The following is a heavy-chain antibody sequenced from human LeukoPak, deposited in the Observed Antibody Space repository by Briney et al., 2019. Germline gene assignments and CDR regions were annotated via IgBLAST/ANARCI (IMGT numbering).Heavy chain of an antibody. Sequence: AGGSLRLSCAASGFTFSSYAMHWVRQAPGKGLEWVAVISYDGSNKYYADSVKGRFTISRDNSKNTLYLQMNSLRAEDTAVYYCAKGPGHYGDGYFDYWGQGTLVTVSS. CDR3: AKGPGHYGDGYFDY. D-gene: IGHD4-17*01. CDR2: ISYDGSNK. CDR1: GFTFSSYA. J-gene: IGHJ4*02. V-gene: IGHV3-30*04.